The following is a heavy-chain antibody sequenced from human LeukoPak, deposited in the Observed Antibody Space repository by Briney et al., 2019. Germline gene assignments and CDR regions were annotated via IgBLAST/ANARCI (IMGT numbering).Heavy chain of an antibody. J-gene: IGHJ6*02. Sequence: PSGTLSLTCTVSGGSISNYYWSWIRKPAGKGLEWIGRFYSSGSYIYNASLKSRVTMSVATYKNQFSLRLSSVTAADTAVYYCARLSPATGTPYYYIMDVWGQGTTVTVSS. CDR1: GGSISNYY. CDR3: ARLSPATGTPYYYIMDV. D-gene: IGHD6-13*01. V-gene: IGHV4-4*07. CDR2: FYSSGSY.